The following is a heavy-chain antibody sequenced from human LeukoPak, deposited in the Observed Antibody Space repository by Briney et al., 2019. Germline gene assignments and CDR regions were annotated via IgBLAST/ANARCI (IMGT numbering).Heavy chain of an antibody. CDR3: ARLGAVVPAALRYYYYGMDV. Sequence: PSETLSLTCTGSGGTISRYYWSWIRQPPGQRLEEIGYIYYSRSTNYNPSLKSRVTISVDTSKNQFSLKLSSVTAADTAVYYCARLGAVVPAALRYYYYGMDVWGQGTTVTVSS. CDR2: IYYSRST. J-gene: IGHJ6*02. V-gene: IGHV4-59*08. CDR1: GGTISRYY. D-gene: IGHD2-2*02.